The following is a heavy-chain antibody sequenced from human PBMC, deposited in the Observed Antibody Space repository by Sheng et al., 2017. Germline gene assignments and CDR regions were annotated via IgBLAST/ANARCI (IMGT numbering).Heavy chain of an antibody. V-gene: IGHV1-69*04. Sequence: QVQLVQSGAEVKKPGSSVKVSCKASGGTFSSYAISWVRQAPGQGLEWMGGIIPILGIANYAQKFQGRVTITADKSTSTAYMELSSLRSEDTAVYYCARLYCSSTSCYVSWFDPWGQGTLVTVSS. CDR1: GGTFSSYA. J-gene: IGHJ5*02. CDR3: ARLYCSSTSCYVSWFDP. CDR2: IIPILGIA. D-gene: IGHD2-2*01.